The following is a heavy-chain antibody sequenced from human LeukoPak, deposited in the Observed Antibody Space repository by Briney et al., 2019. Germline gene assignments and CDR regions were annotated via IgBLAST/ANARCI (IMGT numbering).Heavy chain of an antibody. CDR1: GYTFTGYY. V-gene: IGHV1-2*06. J-gene: IGHJ6*02. CDR2: INPNSGGT. D-gene: IGHD1-26*01. Sequence: ASVKVSCTASGYTFTGYYMHWVRQAPGQGLEWMGRINPNSGGTNYAQKFQGRVTMTRDTSISTAYMELSRLRSDDTAVYYCATLVGATKGYYYGMDVWGQGTTVTVSS. CDR3: ATLVGATKGYYYGMDV.